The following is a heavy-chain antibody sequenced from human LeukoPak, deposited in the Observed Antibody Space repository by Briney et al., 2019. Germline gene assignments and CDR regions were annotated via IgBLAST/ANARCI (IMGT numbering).Heavy chain of an antibody. V-gene: IGHV3-23*01. CDR2: ISGSGGDT. CDR1: GFTFSSYA. D-gene: IGHD1-26*01. Sequence: GGSLRLSCAASGFTFSSYALTWVRQAPGKGLEWVSAISGSGGDTYNADSVRGRFTISRDDSKNTAYLQMNSLKTEDTAVYYCTGCGRIRCSLDSIDFWGQGTLVTVSS. CDR3: TGCGRIRCSLDSIDF. J-gene: IGHJ4*02.